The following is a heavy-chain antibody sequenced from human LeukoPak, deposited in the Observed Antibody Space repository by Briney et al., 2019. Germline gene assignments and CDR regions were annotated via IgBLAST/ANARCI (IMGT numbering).Heavy chain of an antibody. CDR2: INHSGST. J-gene: IGHJ3*02. CDR3: ARGGFGGNPRGVAFDI. D-gene: IGHD3-10*01. V-gene: IGHV4-34*01. Sequence: PSETLSLTCAVYGGSFSGYYWSWIRQPPGKGLEWIGEINHSGSTNYNPSLKSRVTISVDTSKNQFSLKLSSVTAADTAVYYCARGGFGGNPRGVAFDIWGQGTMVTVSS. CDR1: GGSFSGYY.